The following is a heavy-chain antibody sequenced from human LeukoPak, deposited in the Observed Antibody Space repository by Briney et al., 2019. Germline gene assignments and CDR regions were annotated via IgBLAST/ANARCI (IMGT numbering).Heavy chain of an antibody. V-gene: IGHV4-34*01. CDR1: GGSFSGYY. J-gene: IGHJ5*02. Sequence: PSETLSLTCAVYGGSFSGYYWSWIRQPPGKGLEWIGEINHSGSTNYNPSLKSRVTISVDTSKNQFSLKLSSVTAADTAVYYCASFGGLYQYSGSLNMYNWFDPWGQGTLVTVSS. CDR3: ASFGGLYQYSGSLNMYNWFDP. CDR2: INHSGST. D-gene: IGHD1-26*01.